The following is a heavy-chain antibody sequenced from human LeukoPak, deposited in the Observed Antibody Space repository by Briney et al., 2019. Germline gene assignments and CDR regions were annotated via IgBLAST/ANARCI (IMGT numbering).Heavy chain of an antibody. J-gene: IGHJ4*02. CDR3: ARAPSHIPHYYDSSGYQFGETAIRSGGFDY. CDR1: GFTFSSYG. CDR2: ISYDGSNK. V-gene: IGHV3-30*03. Sequence: QPGRSLRLSCSASGFTFSSYGVHWVRQARGKGLEWVAVISYDGSNKYYADSVKRRFPISRDNSKNTLYLQMTSLRPEDTAVYYCARAPSHIPHYYDSSGYQFGETAIRSGGFDYWGPGTLVTVSS. D-gene: IGHD3-22*01.